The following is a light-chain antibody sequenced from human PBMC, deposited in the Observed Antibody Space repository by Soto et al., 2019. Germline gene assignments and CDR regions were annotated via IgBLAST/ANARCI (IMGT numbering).Light chain of an antibody. J-gene: IGKJ1*01. CDR2: DAY. CDR1: QSISSW. Sequence: DLQMTQSPSTLSASLGDSVTITCRASQSISSWLAWYQQKPGKAPKLLIYDAYSLESGVPSRFSGSGSGTEFTLTISSLQPDDFATYYCQQYNSYSEWTCGQGTKVDIK. V-gene: IGKV1-5*01. CDR3: QQYNSYSEWT.